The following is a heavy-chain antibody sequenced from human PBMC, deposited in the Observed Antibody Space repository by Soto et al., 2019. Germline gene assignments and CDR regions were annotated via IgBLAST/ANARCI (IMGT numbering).Heavy chain of an antibody. CDR1: GYTFTSYY. J-gene: IGHJ6*03. Sequence: QVQLVQSGAEVKKPGASVKVSCKASGYTFTSYYMHWVRQAPGQGLEWMGIINPSGGSTSYAQKFRGRVTMTRDTSTSTVYMELSSLRSEDTAVYYCAKDYGSGSRNYYYYMDVWGKGTTVTVSS. D-gene: IGHD3-10*01. CDR3: AKDYGSGSRNYYYYMDV. V-gene: IGHV1-46*01. CDR2: INPSGGST.